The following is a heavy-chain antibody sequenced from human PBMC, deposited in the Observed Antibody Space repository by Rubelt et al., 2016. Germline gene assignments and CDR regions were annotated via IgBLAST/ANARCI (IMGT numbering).Heavy chain of an antibody. CDR2: IYYSGST. CDR3: ARIGGPYNWFDP. J-gene: IGHJ5*02. Sequence: QVQLQGSGPGLVKPSETLSLTCTVSGGSISTHYWSWIRQPPGKGLEWIGSIYYSGSTYYNPSLKSRVTISVDTSKNQFSLKLSSVTAADTAVYYCARIGGPYNWFDPWGQGTLVTVSS. V-gene: IGHV4-59*11. D-gene: IGHD3-16*01. CDR1: GGSISTHY.